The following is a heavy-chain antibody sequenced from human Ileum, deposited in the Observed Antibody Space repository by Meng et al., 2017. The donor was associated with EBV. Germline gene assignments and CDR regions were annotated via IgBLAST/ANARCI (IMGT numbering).Heavy chain of an antibody. CDR1: GDSISSNKW. D-gene: IGHD3-16*01. CDR3: ARGSDYVWGI. V-gene: IGHV4-4*02. J-gene: IGHJ4*02. CDR2: IHHSGTT. Sequence: VHLPASGPGLGQPSGTLALTCAFSGDSISSNKWWRWVRQSPGKGLEWIAEIHHSGTTTYNPSLKSRVTISVDKPENHFSLKLTSVTAADTAVYYCARGSDYVWGIWGQGTLVTVSS.